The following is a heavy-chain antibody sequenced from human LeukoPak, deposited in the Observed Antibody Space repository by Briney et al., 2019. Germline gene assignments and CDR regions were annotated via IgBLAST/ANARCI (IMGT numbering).Heavy chain of an antibody. CDR2: IYYSGNT. V-gene: IGHV4-31*02. J-gene: IGHJ4*02. D-gene: IGHD4-17*01. CDR1: DSSISRGGYY. Sequence: SETLSLTCTVSDSSISRGGYYWTWIRQHPGTGLEWIGYIYYSGNTYYNPSLRSRVTISVDTSKNQFSLKLTSVTAADTAVYYCARRQYGDYNSDYWGQGTLVTVSS. CDR3: ARRQYGDYNSDY.